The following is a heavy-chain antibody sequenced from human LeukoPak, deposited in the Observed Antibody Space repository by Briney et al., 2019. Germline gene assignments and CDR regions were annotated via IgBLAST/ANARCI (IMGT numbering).Heavy chain of an antibody. CDR3: ARAGSHRNSGYDY. CDR1: GFAFKTYS. J-gene: IGHJ4*02. CDR2: IWPDGSNE. D-gene: IGHD5-12*01. Sequence: PGGSLRLSCEAAGFAFKTYSMHWVRQAPGKGLEWVAAIWPDGSNEYYANSVKGRFFISRDNSKNTLYLQMNSLRAEDTAVYYCARAGSHRNSGYDYWGQGTLVTVSS. V-gene: IGHV3-33*01.